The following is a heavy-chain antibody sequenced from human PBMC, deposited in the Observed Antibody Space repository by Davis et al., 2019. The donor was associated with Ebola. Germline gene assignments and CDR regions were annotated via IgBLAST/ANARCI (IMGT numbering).Heavy chain of an antibody. CDR2: ISGSGGST. CDR3: ARDLMFGGVIVIHAFDI. Sequence: GGSLRLSCAASGFTFSSYAMSWVRQAPGKGLEWVSAISGSGGSTYYADSVKGRFTISRDNSKNTLYLQMNSLRAEDTAVYYCARDLMFGGVIVIHAFDIWGQGTMVTVSS. D-gene: IGHD3-16*02. CDR1: GFTFSSYA. J-gene: IGHJ3*02. V-gene: IGHV3-23*01.